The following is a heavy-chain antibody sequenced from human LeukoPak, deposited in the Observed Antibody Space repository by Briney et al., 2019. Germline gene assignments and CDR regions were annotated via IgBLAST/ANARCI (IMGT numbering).Heavy chain of an antibody. V-gene: IGHV4-61*08. Sequence: PSQTLSLTCTVSAGSINSGDYYWSWIRQPPGKGLEWIGHIYYSGSTNYNPSLKSRVTISVDTSKNQFSLKLSSVTAADTAVYYCARLGYCTNGVCYSYYFDYWGQGTLVTVSS. D-gene: IGHD2-8*01. CDR3: ARLGYCTNGVCYSYYFDY. J-gene: IGHJ4*02. CDR2: IYYSGST. CDR1: AGSINSGDYY.